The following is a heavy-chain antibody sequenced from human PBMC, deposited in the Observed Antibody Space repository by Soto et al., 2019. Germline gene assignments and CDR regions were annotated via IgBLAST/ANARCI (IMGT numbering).Heavy chain of an antibody. D-gene: IGHD6-13*01. J-gene: IGHJ5*02. V-gene: IGHV3-15*04. CDR2: IGGNTESGTT. Sequence: DVLLVESGGGLVKPGGSLRLSCAASGFTFNMAWLSWVRQAPGKGLEWVGRIGGNTESGTTDYAAPVKGRFTISRDDSKNTVYLQMISRKTEDTAVYYCTVSGGYSNRHHWFDPWGQGTPVIVSS. CDR3: TVSGGYSNRHHWFDP. CDR1: GFTFNMAW.